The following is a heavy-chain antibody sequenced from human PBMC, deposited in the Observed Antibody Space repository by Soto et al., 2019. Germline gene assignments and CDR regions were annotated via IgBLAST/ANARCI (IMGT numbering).Heavy chain of an antibody. Sequence: PGESLKISCKGSGYSLTTYWISWVRQMPGKGLEWMGRIDPSDSYSNYSPSFQGHVTISADKSISTAYLQWSSLKASDTAMYYCARSGYSSSSAAPGPLDYWGQGTLVTVSS. V-gene: IGHV5-10-1*01. D-gene: IGHD6-6*01. CDR3: ARSGYSSSSAAPGPLDY. CDR2: IDPSDSYS. CDR1: GYSLTTYW. J-gene: IGHJ4*02.